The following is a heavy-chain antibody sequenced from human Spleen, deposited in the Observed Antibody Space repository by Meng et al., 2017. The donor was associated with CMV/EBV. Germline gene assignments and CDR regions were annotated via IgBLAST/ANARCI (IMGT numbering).Heavy chain of an antibody. V-gene: IGHV1-2*02. CDR2: IYPKSGGT. D-gene: IGHD7-27*01. CDR1: GGTFSSYA. Sequence: ASVKVSCKASGGTFSSYAISWVRQAPGQGLEWMGWIYPKSGGTHYAQKFQGRLTVTRDTSISTGYMELSSLGSDDTAVYYCARDNDWGSDYWGQGTLVTVSS. J-gene: IGHJ4*02. CDR3: ARDNDWGSDY.